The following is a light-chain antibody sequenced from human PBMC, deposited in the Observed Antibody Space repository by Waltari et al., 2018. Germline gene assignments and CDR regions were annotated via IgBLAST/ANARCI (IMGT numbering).Light chain of an antibody. CDR2: VGS. CDR1: QGLLDNNGYNY. Sequence: DIVMTQSPASLTVTPGESASISCRSSQGLLDNNGYNYLDWYVQKPGQSPQILIYVGSHRASGVPDRFSGSGSGTDFTLKISGVEAEDAGVYYCMEALQGVTFGQGTRLEI. CDR3: MEALQGVT. V-gene: IGKV2-28*01. J-gene: IGKJ5*01.